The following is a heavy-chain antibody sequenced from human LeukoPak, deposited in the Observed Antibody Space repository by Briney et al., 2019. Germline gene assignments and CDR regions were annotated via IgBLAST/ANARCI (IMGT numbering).Heavy chain of an antibody. CDR1: AGFISSYY. J-gene: IGHJ4*02. D-gene: IGHD3-22*01. Sequence: SETLSLTCIVSAGFISSYYWSWVRQLPGKGLEWIGSIYTSGSTYYNPSLKSRVTISVETSKNQFSRKLGAVTAADTAVYYCARSAHNDISGYRHWGQGTLVTVSS. CDR3: ARSAHNDISGYRH. CDR2: IYTSGST. V-gene: IGHV4-4*09.